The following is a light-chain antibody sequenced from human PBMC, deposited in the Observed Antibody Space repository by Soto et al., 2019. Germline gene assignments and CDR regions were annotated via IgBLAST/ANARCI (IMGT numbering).Light chain of an antibody. CDR2: AAS. J-gene: IGKJ4*01. CDR1: QSISTY. V-gene: IGKV1-39*01. Sequence: DIQMTQSPSSLSASVGDRVTITCRASQSISTYLNWYQQKPGKATKPLIYAASSLQSGVPSRFSGSGSGIDFSLTISSLQPEDFATYYCQQSYNTPLPFGGGTKVEIK. CDR3: QQSYNTPLP.